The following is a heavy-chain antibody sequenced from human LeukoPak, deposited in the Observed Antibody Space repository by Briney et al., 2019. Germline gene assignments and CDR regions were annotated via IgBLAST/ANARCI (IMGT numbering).Heavy chain of an antibody. CDR1: GYTFTSYG. CDR3: ARTVTYYYYYGMDV. J-gene: IGHJ6*02. D-gene: IGHD4-17*01. CDR2: ISTYNGNT. V-gene: IGHV1-18*01. Sequence: GASVKVSCKASGYTFTSYGISWVRQAPGQGLEWMGWISTYNGNTNYAQKLQGRVTMTTDTSTSTAYMELRSLRSDDTAVYYCARTVTYYYYYGMDVWGQGTTVTVSS.